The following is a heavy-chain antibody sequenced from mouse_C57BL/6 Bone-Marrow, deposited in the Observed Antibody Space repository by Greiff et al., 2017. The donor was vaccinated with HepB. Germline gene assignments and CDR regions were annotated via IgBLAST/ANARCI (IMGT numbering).Heavy chain of an antibody. V-gene: IGHV1-18*01. CDR2: INPNNGGT. CDR3: ARGDYDGYAMDY. J-gene: IGHJ4*01. CDR1: GYTFTDYN. D-gene: IGHD2-4*01. Sequence: VQLKESGPELVKPGASVKIPCKASGYTFTDYNMDWVKQSHGKSLEWIGDINPNNGGTIYNQKFKGKATLTVDKSSSTAYMELRSLTSEDTAVYYGARGDYDGYAMDYWGQGTSVTVSS.